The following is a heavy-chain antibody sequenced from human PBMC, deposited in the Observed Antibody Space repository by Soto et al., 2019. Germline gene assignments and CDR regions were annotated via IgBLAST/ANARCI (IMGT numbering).Heavy chain of an antibody. J-gene: IGHJ3*02. D-gene: IGHD3-22*01. CDR1: GDTFPSYW. CDR2: IYPGDSET. CDR3: ARLTYYYDSSGHYTDPEDAFDI. V-gene: IGHV5-51*01. Sequence: GESLKISCKGSGDTFPSYWIAWVRQMSGKGLEWMGIIYPGDSETRYSPSFQGQVTISADKSIKTAYLQWSSLKASDTAMYYCARLTYYYDSSGHYTDPEDAFDIWGQGTMVTVS.